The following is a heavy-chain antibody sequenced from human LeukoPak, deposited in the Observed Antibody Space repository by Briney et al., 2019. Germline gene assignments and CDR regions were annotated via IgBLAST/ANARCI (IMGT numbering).Heavy chain of an antibody. D-gene: IGHD2-2*01. V-gene: IGHV1-46*01. CDR1: GYTFTSYY. Sequence: ASVKVSCKASGYTFTSYYMHWVRQAPGQGLEWMGIINPSGGSTSYAQKFQGRVTMTRDTSTSTVYMELSSLRSEDTAVYYCARDTPPDIVVVPAVRPMDVWGQGTTVTVSS. CDR3: ARDTPPDIVVVPAVRPMDV. J-gene: IGHJ6*02. CDR2: INPSGGST.